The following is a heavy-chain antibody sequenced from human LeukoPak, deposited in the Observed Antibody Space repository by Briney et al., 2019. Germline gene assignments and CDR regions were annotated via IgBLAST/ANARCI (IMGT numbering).Heavy chain of an antibody. CDR3: AKDRQSRFAFDI. D-gene: IGHD3-3*01. V-gene: IGHV3-30*02. J-gene: IGHJ3*02. CDR1: GFAFSTYW. Sequence: PGGSLRLSCAASGFAFSTYWMHWVRQAPGKGLEWVAVIWYGGSNKYYADSVKGRFTISRDNSKNTLYLQMNSLRAEDTAVYYCAKDRQSRFAFDIWGQGTMVTVSS. CDR2: IWYGGSNK.